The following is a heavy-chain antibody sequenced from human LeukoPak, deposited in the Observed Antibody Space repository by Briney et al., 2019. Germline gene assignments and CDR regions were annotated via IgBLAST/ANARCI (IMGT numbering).Heavy chain of an antibody. D-gene: IGHD2-15*01. CDR2: TSSDGSDQ. CDR3: ARGSVGTPPPFDF. Sequence: GGSLRLSCAASGFTFNAFGMNWVRQAPGKGLEWVALTSSDGSDQYYADFVKGRFTISKDKSKNTLYLQMNSLKIEDTAVYYCARGSVGTPPPFDFWGQGTLVTVSS. V-gene: IGHV3-30*03. J-gene: IGHJ4*02. CDR1: GFTFNAFG.